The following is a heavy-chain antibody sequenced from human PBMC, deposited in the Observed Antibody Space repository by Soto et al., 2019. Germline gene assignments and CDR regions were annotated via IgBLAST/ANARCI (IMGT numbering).Heavy chain of an antibody. CDR1: GFTFSSYG. CDR3: ARDRTVVKSGMAV. V-gene: IGHV3-33*01. J-gene: IGHJ6*02. CDR2: IWYDGSNK. D-gene: IGHD2-15*01. Sequence: GGSLRLSCAASGFTFSSYGMHWVRQAPGKGLEWVAVIWYDGSNKYYADSVKGRFTISRDNSKNTLYLQMNSLRAEDTAVYYCARDRTVVKSGMAVWGQGTTVTVSS.